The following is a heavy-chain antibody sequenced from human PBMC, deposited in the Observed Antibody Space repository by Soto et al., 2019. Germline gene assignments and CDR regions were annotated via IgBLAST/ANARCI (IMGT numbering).Heavy chain of an antibody. CDR1: GYTFSNYG. J-gene: IGHJ4*02. Sequence: QVPLVQSGAEVKEPGASVKVSCKASGYTFSNYGITWVRQAPGQGLEWMGWISAYNGDTNYAQRLQGRVSMTTDTSTSTAHMELRSLRSDDTAVYYCATAPNQYYFDYWGQGTLVTVSS. D-gene: IGHD2-2*01. V-gene: IGHV1-18*01. CDR3: ATAPNQYYFDY. CDR2: ISAYNGDT.